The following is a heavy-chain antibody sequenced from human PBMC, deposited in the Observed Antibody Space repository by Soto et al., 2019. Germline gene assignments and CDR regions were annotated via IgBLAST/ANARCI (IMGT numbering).Heavy chain of an antibody. V-gene: IGHV3-48*02. CDR1: GFTFSSYS. D-gene: IGHD4-17*01. CDR3: ARDSGAPRRVTTYYFDY. Sequence: GGSQSLSCAASGFTFSSYSMNWVRQAPGKGLEWVSYISSSSSTIYYADSVKGRFTISRDNAKNSLYLQMNSLRDEDAAVYYCARDSGAPRRVTTYYFDYWGQGTLVTVSS. CDR2: ISSSSSTI. J-gene: IGHJ4*02.